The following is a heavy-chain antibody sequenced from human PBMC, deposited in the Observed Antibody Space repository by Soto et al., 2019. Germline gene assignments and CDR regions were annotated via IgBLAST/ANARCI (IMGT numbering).Heavy chain of an antibody. V-gene: IGHV3-53*02. J-gene: IGHJ4*02. D-gene: IGHD6-19*01. CDR2: IYDDGNT. CDR1: GLPVSRR. CDR3: ARDASGPFDY. Sequence: EVQLVETGGGLIQPGGSLKLSCAATGLPVSRRMSWVRQAPGKGLECVSLIYDDGNTYYTDSVKGRFTISRDFSKNTVYLQMDSLRVEDTAVYFCARDASGPFDYWGQGTPVTVSS.